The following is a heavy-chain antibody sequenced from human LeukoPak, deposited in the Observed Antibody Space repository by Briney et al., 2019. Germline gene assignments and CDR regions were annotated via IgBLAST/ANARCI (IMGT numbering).Heavy chain of an antibody. CDR1: GGSISSGGYS. J-gene: IGHJ4*02. Sequence: SEILSLTCAVSGGSISSGGYSWSWIRQPPGKGLEWIGYIYHSGSTYYNPSLKSRVTISVDRSKNQFSLKLSSVTAADTAVYYCARALGSYLDYWGQGTLVTVSS. CDR3: ARALGSYLDY. V-gene: IGHV4-30-2*01. CDR2: IYHSGST.